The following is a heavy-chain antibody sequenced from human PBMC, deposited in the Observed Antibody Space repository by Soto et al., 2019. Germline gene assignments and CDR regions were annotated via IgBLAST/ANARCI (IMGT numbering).Heavy chain of an antibody. D-gene: IGHD1-7*01. CDR1: GYTFTGYY. CDR3: ARATGTTWYNWFDP. V-gene: IGHV1-2*04. CDR2: INPNSGGT. Sequence: ASVKVSCKASGYTFTGYYMHWVRQAPGQGLEWMGWINPNSGGTNYAQKFQGWVTMTRDTSISTAYMELSRLRSDDTAVYYCARATGTTWYNWFDPWGQGTLVTVSS. J-gene: IGHJ5*02.